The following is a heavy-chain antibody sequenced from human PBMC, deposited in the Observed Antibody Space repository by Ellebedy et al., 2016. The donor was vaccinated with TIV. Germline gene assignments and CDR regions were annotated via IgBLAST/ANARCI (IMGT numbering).Heavy chain of an antibody. J-gene: IGHJ5*02. CDR1: GGSFSGYQ. CDR3: ARDSVEWQLRNWFDP. Sequence: SETLSLXCAVYGGSFSGYQWSWIRQPPGKGLEWIGEINHSGSTNYNPSLKSRLTISADTSKNQFSLKLRSVTAADTAVYYCARDSVEWQLRNWFDPWGQGTLVTVSS. V-gene: IGHV4-34*01. D-gene: IGHD1-26*01. CDR2: INHSGST.